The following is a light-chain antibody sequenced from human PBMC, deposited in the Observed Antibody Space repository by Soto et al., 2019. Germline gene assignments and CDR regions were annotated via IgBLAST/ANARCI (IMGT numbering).Light chain of an antibody. CDR1: QSISNH. J-gene: IGKJ1*01. V-gene: IGKV1-39*01. Sequence: DIQMTQSPSSLSASVEDRVIITCRASQSISNHLNWYQQKPGKAPKLLIFAASSLQSGVPSRFSGSGSGTEFTLSISSVQSEDFAVFYCQQYNRWPRTFGQGTKVDIK. CDR3: QQYNRWPRT. CDR2: AAS.